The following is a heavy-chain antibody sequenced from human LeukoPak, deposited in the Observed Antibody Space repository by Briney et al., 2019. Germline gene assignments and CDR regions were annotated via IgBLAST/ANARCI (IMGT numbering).Heavy chain of an antibody. J-gene: IGHJ4*02. CDR1: GGSISSSSYY. V-gene: IGHV4-39*07. D-gene: IGHD1-26*01. CDR2: IYYSGST. CDR3: ASLVGAKGYFDY. Sequence: SETLSLTCTVSGGSISSSSYYWGWIRQPPGKGLEWIGSIYYSGSTYYNPSLKSRVTISVDTSKNQFSLKLSSVTAADTAVYYCASLVGAKGYFDYWGQGTLVTVSS.